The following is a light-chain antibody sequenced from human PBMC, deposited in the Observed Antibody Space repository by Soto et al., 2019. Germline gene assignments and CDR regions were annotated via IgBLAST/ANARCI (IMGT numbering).Light chain of an antibody. CDR1: QNVDNNF. J-gene: IGKJ2*01. Sequence: ENVLTQSPGTLSLSPGERATLSCRASQNVDNNFLAWYQHKPGQPPRLLIFGASISAAGIPDRFSGSGSGTDFTLSISRLEPEDFVVYHCQQYGSLPYTFGQGTKLDI. CDR2: GAS. V-gene: IGKV3-20*01. CDR3: QQYGSLPYT.